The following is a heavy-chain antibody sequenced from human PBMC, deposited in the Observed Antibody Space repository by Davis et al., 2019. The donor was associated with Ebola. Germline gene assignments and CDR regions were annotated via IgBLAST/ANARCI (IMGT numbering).Heavy chain of an antibody. V-gene: IGHV3-7*01. CDR1: GFSFRSYW. CDR2: IKEDGSEK. D-gene: IGHD2-8*01. CDR3: AREGATNTDYYYGIDV. Sequence: GASLNISCAASGFSFRSYWMTWVRQAPGKGLVWVANIKEDGSEKAYLDSVKGRFSISRDNAKTSLYLQMNSLRADDTAVYYCAREGATNTDYYYGIDVWGKGTTVTVSS. J-gene: IGHJ6*04.